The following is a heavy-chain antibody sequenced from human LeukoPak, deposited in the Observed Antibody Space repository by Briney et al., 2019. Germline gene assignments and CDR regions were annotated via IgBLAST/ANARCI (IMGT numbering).Heavy chain of an antibody. V-gene: IGHV3-30-3*01. CDR1: GFTFSTYA. Sequence: GRSLRLSCAASGFTFSTYAIHWVRQAPGKGLEWVAVISYDGYNKYYADSVKGRFTISRDNSKNTLYLQMNSLRAEDTAVYYCAKDWGAHDFWSGYPTYGGGFDYWGQGTLVTVSS. J-gene: IGHJ4*02. CDR2: ISYDGYNK. D-gene: IGHD3-3*01. CDR3: AKDWGAHDFWSGYPTYGGGFDY.